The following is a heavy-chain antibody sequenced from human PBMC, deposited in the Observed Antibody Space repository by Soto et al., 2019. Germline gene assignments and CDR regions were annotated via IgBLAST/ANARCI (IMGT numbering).Heavy chain of an antibody. V-gene: IGHV1-46*01. Sequence: GASVKVSCKASGYTFTSYYMHWVRQAPGQGLEWMGIINPSGGSTSYAQKSQGRVTMTRDTSTSTVYMELSSLRSEDTAVYYCARDPQYYYGSGSYSSFFDYWGQGTLVTVSS. CDR2: INPSGGST. CDR3: ARDPQYYYGSGSYSSFFDY. CDR1: GYTFTSYY. D-gene: IGHD3-10*01. J-gene: IGHJ4*02.